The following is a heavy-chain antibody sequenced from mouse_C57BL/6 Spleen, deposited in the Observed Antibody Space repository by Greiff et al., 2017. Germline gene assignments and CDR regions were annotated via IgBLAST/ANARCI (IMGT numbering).Heavy chain of an antibody. Sequence: EVKLVESGGGLVKPGGSLKLSCAASGFTFSSYAMSWVRQTPEKRLEWVATISDGGSYTYYPDNVKGRFTISRDNAKNNLYLQMSHLKSEDTAMYYCARDLDSSGYGYWGQGTTLTVSS. D-gene: IGHD3-2*02. CDR2: ISDGGSYT. V-gene: IGHV5-4*01. CDR3: ARDLDSSGYGY. J-gene: IGHJ2*01. CDR1: GFTFSSYA.